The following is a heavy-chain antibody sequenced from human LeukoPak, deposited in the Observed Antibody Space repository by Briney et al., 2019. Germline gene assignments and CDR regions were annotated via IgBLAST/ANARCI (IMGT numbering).Heavy chain of an antibody. CDR1: GFTFSSYS. D-gene: IGHD6-19*01. CDR2: ISRSSSYI. V-gene: IGHV3-21*01. CDR3: ARVDSSGWYHAFDI. J-gene: IGHJ3*02. Sequence: GGSLRLSCAASGFTFSSYSMNWVRQAPGKGLEWVSSISRSSSYIYYADSVKGRFTISRDNAKNSLYLQMNSLRAEDTAVYYCARVDSSGWYHAFDIWGQGTMVTVSS.